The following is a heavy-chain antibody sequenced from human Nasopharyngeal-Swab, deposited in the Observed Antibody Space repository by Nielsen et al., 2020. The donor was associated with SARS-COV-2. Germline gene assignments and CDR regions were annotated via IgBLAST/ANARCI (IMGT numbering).Heavy chain of an antibody. CDR3: ARVEHYYDSSGDAFDI. Sequence: WIRQPPGKGLEWVAVISYDGSNKYYADSVKGRFTISRDNSKNTLYLQMNSLRAEDTAVYYCARVEHYYDSSGDAFDIWGQGTMVTVSS. CDR2: ISYDGSNK. D-gene: IGHD3-22*01. V-gene: IGHV3-30*04. J-gene: IGHJ3*02.